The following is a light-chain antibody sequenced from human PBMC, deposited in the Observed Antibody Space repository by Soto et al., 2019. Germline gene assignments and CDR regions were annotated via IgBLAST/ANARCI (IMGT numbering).Light chain of an antibody. Sequence: QSVLTQPRSVPGSPGQSVTISCTGTSSDVGGYNFVSWYQHHPGKAPKLMIYNVIQRPSGVPDRFSASKSGNTASLTISGLQAEDEADYYCCSYAGSYTYVFGTGTKLTVL. CDR1: SSDVGGYNF. J-gene: IGLJ1*01. CDR3: CSYAGSYTYV. V-gene: IGLV2-11*01. CDR2: NVI.